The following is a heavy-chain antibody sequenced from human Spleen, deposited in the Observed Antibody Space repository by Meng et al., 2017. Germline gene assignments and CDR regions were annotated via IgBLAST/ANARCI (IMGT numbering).Heavy chain of an antibody. CDR2: ISSSSSYI. V-gene: IGHV3-21*01. J-gene: IGHJ5*02. Sequence: GESLKISCAASGFTFSSYSMNWVRQAPGKGLEWVSSISSSSSYIYYADSVKGRFTISRDNAKNSLYLQMNSLRAEDTAVYYCAREVGLTYYDFWSGYSTSWFDPWGQGTLVTVSS. CDR3: AREVGLTYYDFWSGYSTSWFDP. CDR1: GFTFSSYS. D-gene: IGHD3-3*01.